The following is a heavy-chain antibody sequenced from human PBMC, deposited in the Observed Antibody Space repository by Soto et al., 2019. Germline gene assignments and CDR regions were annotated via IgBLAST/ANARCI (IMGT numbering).Heavy chain of an antibody. D-gene: IGHD3-22*01. V-gene: IGHV3-23*01. CDR1: GFTFSSYA. Sequence: EVQLLESGGGLVQPGGSLRLSCAASGFTFSSYAMSWVRQAPGRGLEWVSAISGSGGSTYYADSVKGRFTISRDNSKNTLYLQMNSLRAEDTAVYYCAKPPIVVVMVAPFDFWGQGTLVTVSS. CDR2: ISGSGGST. J-gene: IGHJ4*02. CDR3: AKPPIVVVMVAPFDF.